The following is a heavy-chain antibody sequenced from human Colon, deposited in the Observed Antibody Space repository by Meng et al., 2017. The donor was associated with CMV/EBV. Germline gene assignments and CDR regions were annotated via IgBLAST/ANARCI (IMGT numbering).Heavy chain of an antibody. Sequence: SQTLSLTCAISGDSVSRDTVGWNWIRLSPSRGLEWLGRTYYRSRWLDDYAEFVRSRIRIDADTSKNEISLRLESVTPEDTAVYYCARRHFTNWFYLASWGQGTLVTVSS. CDR3: ARRHFTNWFYLAS. D-gene: IGHD2-8*01. CDR2: TYYRSRWLD. V-gene: IGHV6-1*01. CDR1: GDSVSRDTVG. J-gene: IGHJ4*02.